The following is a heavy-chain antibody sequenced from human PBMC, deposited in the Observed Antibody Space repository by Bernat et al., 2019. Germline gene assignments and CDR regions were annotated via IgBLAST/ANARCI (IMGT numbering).Heavy chain of an antibody. CDR2: ISASGGST. J-gene: IGHJ4*02. V-gene: IGHV3-23*04. D-gene: IGHD2-21*01. CDR3: AKELFPYLRTERGFFDY. CDR1: GFTFSSYA. Sequence: EVQLVETGGGLIQPGWSLRLSCAASGFTFSSYAMSWVRQAPGKGLEWVSAISASGGSTLYADSVKGRFTISRDNSKNTLYLQMDSLRAEDTAVYYCAKELFPYLRTERGFFDYWGQGTLVTVSS.